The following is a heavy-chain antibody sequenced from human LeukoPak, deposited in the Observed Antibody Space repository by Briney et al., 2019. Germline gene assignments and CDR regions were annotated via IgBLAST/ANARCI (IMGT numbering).Heavy chain of an antibody. D-gene: IGHD6-13*01. CDR1: GFTVSNTY. J-gene: IGHJ4*02. CDR2: IYRGGNT. CDR3: ASRTGMAVDGTFWRN. Sequence: PGGSLRLSCGVSGFTVSNTYMTWVRPAPEKGLEWVSVIYRGGNTDYADSAKGRFTISRDTSKNTVYLQMNSLRGEDTAMYYCASRTGMAVDGTFWRNWGQGTLVTVSS. V-gene: IGHV3-66*01.